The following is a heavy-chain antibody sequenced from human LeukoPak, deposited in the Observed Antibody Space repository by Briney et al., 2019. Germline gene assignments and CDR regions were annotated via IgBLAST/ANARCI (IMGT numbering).Heavy chain of an antibody. CDR3: ARDLCSTTSCLDY. D-gene: IGHD2-2*01. CDR2: IWYDGSKK. Sequence: QPGGSLRLSCAASGFTFSSYGMHWVRQAPGKGLEWVAVIWYDGSKKYYADSVKGRFTISREDSENTLYLQMNSLRAEDTAVYYCARDLCSTTSCLDYWGQGTLVAVSS. J-gene: IGHJ4*02. V-gene: IGHV3-33*01. CDR1: GFTFSSYG.